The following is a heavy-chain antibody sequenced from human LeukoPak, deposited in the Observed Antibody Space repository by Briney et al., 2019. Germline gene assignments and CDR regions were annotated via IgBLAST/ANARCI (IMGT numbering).Heavy chain of an antibody. CDR3: ARGGYYDILTGLNWFDP. D-gene: IGHD3-9*01. J-gene: IGHJ5*02. CDR1: GFTFSDYY. Sequence: GGSLRLSCAASGFTFSDYYMSWIRQAPGKGLGWVSYISSSSSYKNYADSVKGRFTISRDNAKNSLYLQMNSLRAEDTAVYYCARGGYYDILTGLNWFDPWGQGTLVTVSS. V-gene: IGHV3-11*06. CDR2: ISSSSSYK.